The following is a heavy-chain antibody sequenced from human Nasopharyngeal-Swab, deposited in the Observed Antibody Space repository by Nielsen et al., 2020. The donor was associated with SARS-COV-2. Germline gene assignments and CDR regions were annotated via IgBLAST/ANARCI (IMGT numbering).Heavy chain of an antibody. CDR3: AKDRNSAYYYYYMDV. J-gene: IGHJ6*03. Sequence: VRQAQGKGLEWVSSVSGRDSTYYADSVKGRFTISRDISKNTLYLQMNSLRAEDTAVYYCAKDRNSAYYYYYMDVWGKGTTVTVSS. CDR2: VSGRDST. V-gene: IGHV3-23*01. D-gene: IGHD1-26*01.